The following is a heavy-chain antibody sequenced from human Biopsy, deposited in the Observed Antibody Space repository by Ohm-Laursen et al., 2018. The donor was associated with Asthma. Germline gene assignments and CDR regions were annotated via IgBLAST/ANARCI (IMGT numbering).Heavy chain of an antibody. CDR2: HDHEEGGT. D-gene: IGHD1/OR15-1a*01. J-gene: IGHJ4*01. CDR1: GYTLTDLS. Sequence: ASVKVSCKISGYTLTDLSMHWVRQAPGQGLEWMGGHDHEEGGTVNARRFQGRVTMTEDTSTDTAYMELSSLRSDDTAVYYCASVFPKNNVRYNFQFWGQGTLVTVSS. CDR3: ASVFPKNNVRYNFQF. V-gene: IGHV1-24*01.